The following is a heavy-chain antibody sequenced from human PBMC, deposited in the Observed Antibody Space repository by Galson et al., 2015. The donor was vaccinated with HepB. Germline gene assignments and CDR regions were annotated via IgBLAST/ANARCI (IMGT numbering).Heavy chain of an antibody. CDR1: GGTFSSYT. CDR3: ARGGVRGVLRPFYYYGMDV. J-gene: IGHJ6*02. Sequence: SVKVSCKASGGTFSSYTISWVRQAPGQGLEWMGRIIPILGIANYAQKFQGRVTITADKSTSPAYMELSSLRSEDTAVYYCARGGVRGVLRPFYYYGMDVWGQGTTVTVSS. V-gene: IGHV1-69*02. CDR2: IIPILGIA. D-gene: IGHD3-10*01.